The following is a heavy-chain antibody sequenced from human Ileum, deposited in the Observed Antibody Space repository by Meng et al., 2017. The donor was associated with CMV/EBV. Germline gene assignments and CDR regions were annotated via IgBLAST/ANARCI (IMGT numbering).Heavy chain of an antibody. CDR2: INYSETI. D-gene: IGHD3-10*01. Sequence: CAVYGGSFTGYLCSWIRQSPGKGLEWIGEINYSETINYNPSLKSRVTMSVDTSKSQFSLKVNSVTAADTAICYCVRRVGSGKYFFDYWSQGTLVTVSS. CDR1: GGSFTGYL. V-gene: IGHV4-34*01. J-gene: IGHJ4*02. CDR3: VRRVGSGKYFFDY.